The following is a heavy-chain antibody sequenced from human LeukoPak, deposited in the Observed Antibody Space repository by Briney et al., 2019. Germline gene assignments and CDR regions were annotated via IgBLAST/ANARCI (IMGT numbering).Heavy chain of an antibody. Sequence: QTGGSLRLSCAASEFTFSNYWMHWVRQAPGKGLVWVSRINSDGRITSYADSVKGLFTISRYIAKNTLYLQINSLRAEDTAVYYCARERAAADDSLDYWGQGTLVTVSS. CDR2: INSDGRIT. J-gene: IGHJ4*02. CDR3: ARERAAADDSLDY. V-gene: IGHV3-74*01. D-gene: IGHD6-13*01. CDR1: EFTFSNYW.